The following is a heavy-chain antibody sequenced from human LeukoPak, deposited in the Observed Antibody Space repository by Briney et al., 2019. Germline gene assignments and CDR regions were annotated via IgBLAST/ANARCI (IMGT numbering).Heavy chain of an antibody. D-gene: IGHD6-19*01. J-gene: IGHJ4*02. CDR1: GFTFSSYG. CDR3: AKERYSSGWPYYFDY. V-gene: IGHV3-30*18. Sequence: PGGSLRLSCAASGFTFSSYGMHWVRQAPGKGLEWVAVISYDGSNKYYADSVKGRFTISRDNSKNTLYLQMNSLRAGDTAVYYCAKERYSSGWPYYFDYWGQGTLVTVSS. CDR2: ISYDGSNK.